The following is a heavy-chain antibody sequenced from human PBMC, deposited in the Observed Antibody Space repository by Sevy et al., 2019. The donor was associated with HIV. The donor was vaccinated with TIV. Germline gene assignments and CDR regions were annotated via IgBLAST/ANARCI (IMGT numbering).Heavy chain of an antibody. D-gene: IGHD3-22*01. CDR2: IKSKTDGGTT. CDR1: GFTFSNAW. J-gene: IGHJ6*02. Sequence: GGSLRLSCAASGFTFSNAWMSWVRQAPGKGLEWVGRIKSKTDGGTTDDAATVKGRFTISRDDSKNTLYLQMNSLKTEDTAVYYCTTDVSSGYYYGYYYYGMDVWGQGTTVTVSS. V-gene: IGHV3-15*01. CDR3: TTDVSSGYYYGYYYYGMDV.